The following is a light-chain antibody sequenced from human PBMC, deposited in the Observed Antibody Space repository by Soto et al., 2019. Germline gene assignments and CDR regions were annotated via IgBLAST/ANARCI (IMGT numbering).Light chain of an antibody. CDR3: QQYGSSAIT. Sequence: EIVLTQSPGTLSLSPGERATLSCRASQSVSSSYLAWYQQKPGQAPWLLIYGASSRATGIPDRFSGSGSGTDFTLTISRLEPEDFAVYYCQQYGSSAITFGQGTRLEIK. CDR1: QSVSSSY. J-gene: IGKJ5*01. CDR2: GAS. V-gene: IGKV3-20*01.